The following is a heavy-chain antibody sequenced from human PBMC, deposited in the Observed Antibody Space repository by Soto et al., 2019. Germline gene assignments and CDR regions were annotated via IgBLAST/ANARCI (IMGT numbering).Heavy chain of an antibody. CDR2: IYSDGSGT. CDR3: ATLNSFGSDY. J-gene: IGHJ4*02. D-gene: IGHD5-18*01. V-gene: IGHV3-74*03. Sequence: GGSLRLSCAASGFTFSNFWMHWVRQAPGKGLVWVSRIYSDGSGTMYADSVKGRFTISRDSAKSTLYLQMNSLRAEDTAVYYCATLNSFGSDYWGRGTLVTVSS. CDR1: GFTFSNFW.